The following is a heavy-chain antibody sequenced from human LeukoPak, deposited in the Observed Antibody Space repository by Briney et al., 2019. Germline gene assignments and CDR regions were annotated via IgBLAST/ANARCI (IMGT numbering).Heavy chain of an antibody. CDR1: GYTFTGYY. CDR3: ARGPYSSGWYGHHRHEYFQH. Sequence: SVKVSYKASGYTFTGYYMHWVRQAPGQGLEWMGGIIPIFGTANYAQKFQGRVTITADESTSTAYMELSSLRSEDTAVYYCARGPYSSGWYGHHRHEYFQHWGQGTLVTVSS. J-gene: IGHJ1*01. D-gene: IGHD6-19*01. V-gene: IGHV1-69*13. CDR2: IIPIFGTA.